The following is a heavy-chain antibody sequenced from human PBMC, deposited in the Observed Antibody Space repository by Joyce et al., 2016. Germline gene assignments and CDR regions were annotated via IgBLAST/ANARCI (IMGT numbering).Heavy chain of an antibody. CDR2: ISYDGGNE. Sequence: QVQLVQSGGGVVQPGGSLRLSCAASGFTFSNYGMHWLRQTPDKGLEWLAVISYDGGNEYYRDSVRGRFTISRDNSKNTLYLQMNSLGGDDTAMYYCAKTSGDPKHFDYWGQGTLVTVSS. V-gene: IGHV3-30*18. CDR3: AKTSGDPKHFDY. J-gene: IGHJ4*02. D-gene: IGHD5-12*01. CDR1: GFTFSNYG.